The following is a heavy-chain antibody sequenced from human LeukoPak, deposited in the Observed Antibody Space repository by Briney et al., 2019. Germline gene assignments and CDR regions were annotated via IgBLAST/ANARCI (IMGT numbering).Heavy chain of an antibody. Sequence: GGSLRLSCAASGFIFRNYGMLWVRQPPGKGLEWVALLSNDGSKEYYADSVKGRFTISRDNSKSTPYLQMNNLRAEDTAMYHCAQQWVQSALSDHWGQGTLVTVSS. CDR3: AQQWVQSALSDH. CDR2: LSNDGSKE. CDR1: GFIFRNYG. J-gene: IGHJ4*02. D-gene: IGHD1-26*01. V-gene: IGHV3-30*18.